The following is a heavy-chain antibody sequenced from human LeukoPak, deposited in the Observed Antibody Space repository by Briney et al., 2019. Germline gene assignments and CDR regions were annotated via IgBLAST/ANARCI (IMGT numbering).Heavy chain of an antibody. Sequence: SVKVSCKASGYTITVYYMHWVRQAPGQGLEWMGGIIPIFGTANYAQKFQGRVTITADESTSTAYMELSSLRSEDTAVYYCARGWRMVATDDAFDIWGQGTMVTVSS. CDR2: IIPIFGTA. J-gene: IGHJ3*02. CDR1: GYTITVYY. V-gene: IGHV1-69*13. CDR3: ARGWRMVATDDAFDI. D-gene: IGHD5-12*01.